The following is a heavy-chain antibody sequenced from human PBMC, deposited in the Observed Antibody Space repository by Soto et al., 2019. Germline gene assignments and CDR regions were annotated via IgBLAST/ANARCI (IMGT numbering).Heavy chain of an antibody. J-gene: IGHJ3*02. CDR1: GDSVSSNSAA. CDR3: ERALYYDSSLTAFDM. V-gene: IGHV6-1*01. Sequence: SQTLSLTCAISGDSVSSNSAAWNCIKPSPSRGLEWLGRTYYRSKWYNNYAVSVKSRITINPDTSKNQFSLQLNSVAPEDTAVYYCERALYYDSSLTAFDMWGQGTMVTV. D-gene: IGHD3-22*01. CDR2: TYYRSKWYN.